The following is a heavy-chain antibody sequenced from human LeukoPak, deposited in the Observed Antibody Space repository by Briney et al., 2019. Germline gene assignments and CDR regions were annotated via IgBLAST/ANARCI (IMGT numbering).Heavy chain of an antibody. D-gene: IGHD6-6*01. Sequence: GGSLRLSCAASGFTFSSYAMSWVRQAPGKGLEWVSAISGSGGSTYYADSVKGRFTISRDNSKNTLYLQMNSLRAEDTAVYYCAKDLEAYSCSSAIDYWGQGTLVTVSS. CDR3: AKDLEAYSCSSAIDY. CDR2: ISGSGGST. J-gene: IGHJ4*02. V-gene: IGHV3-23*01. CDR1: GFTFSSYA.